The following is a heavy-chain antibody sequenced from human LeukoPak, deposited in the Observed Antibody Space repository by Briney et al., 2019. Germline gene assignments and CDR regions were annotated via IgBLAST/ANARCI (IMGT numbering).Heavy chain of an antibody. J-gene: IGHJ5*02. D-gene: IGHD1-26*01. CDR1: GYPVSSYS. Sequence: GGSLRLSCVASGYPVSSYSMNWIRQAPGKGLEWVSYISVSGGVRSYADSVKGRFTISRDDARNSLYLQMNSLKDEDTAVYYCARDFSLVVGASDSWGKGTLVTVSS. CDR3: ARDFSLVVGASDS. CDR2: ISVSGGVR. V-gene: IGHV3-48*02.